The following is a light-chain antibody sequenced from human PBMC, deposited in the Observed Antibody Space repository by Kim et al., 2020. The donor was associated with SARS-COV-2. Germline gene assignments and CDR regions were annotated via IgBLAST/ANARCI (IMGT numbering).Light chain of an antibody. Sequence: EIVLTQSPGTLSLSPGERATLSCRASQIVSSNYLAWYQQKPGQAPRPLIHGASSRATGIPDRFSGSGSGTDFTLTISRLEPEDFAVYYCQQYGSSPTFGQGTKVDIK. CDR2: GAS. J-gene: IGKJ1*01. V-gene: IGKV3-20*01. CDR1: QIVSSNY. CDR3: QQYGSSPT.